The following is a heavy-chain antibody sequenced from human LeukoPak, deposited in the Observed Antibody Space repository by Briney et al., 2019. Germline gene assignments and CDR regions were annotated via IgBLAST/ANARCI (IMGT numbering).Heavy chain of an antibody. D-gene: IGHD3-10*01. V-gene: IGHV3-33*01. CDR3: ARDLPRGYYYGSGSSRDRLDY. J-gene: IGHJ4*02. CDR1: GFTFSSYG. Sequence: PGRSLRLSCAASGFTFSSYGMHWVRQAPGKGLEWVAVIWYDGSNKYYADSVKGRFTISRDNSKNTLYLQMNSLRAEDTAVYCCARDLPRGYYYGSGSSRDRLDYWGQGTLVTVSS. CDR2: IWYDGSNK.